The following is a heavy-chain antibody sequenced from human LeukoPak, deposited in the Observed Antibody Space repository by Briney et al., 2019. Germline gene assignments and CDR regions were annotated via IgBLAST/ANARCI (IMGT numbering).Heavy chain of an antibody. CDR1: GGSFSGYY. V-gene: IGHV4-34*01. Sequence: SETLSLTCAVYGGSFSGYYWSWIRQPPGKGLEWIGEINHSGSTNYNPSLKSRVTISVDTSKNQFSPKLSSVTAADTAVYYCARVKYCSSTSCRYGLYYFDYWGQGTLVTVSS. CDR3: ARVKYCSSTSCRYGLYYFDY. CDR2: INHSGST. J-gene: IGHJ4*02. D-gene: IGHD2-2*01.